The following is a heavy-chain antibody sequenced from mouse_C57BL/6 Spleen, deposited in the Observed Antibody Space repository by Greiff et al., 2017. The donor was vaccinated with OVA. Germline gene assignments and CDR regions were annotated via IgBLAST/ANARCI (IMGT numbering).Heavy chain of an antibody. Sequence: QVQLQQSGAELVRPGASVTLSCKASGYTFTDYEMHWVKQTPVHGLEWIGAIDPETGGTAYNQKFKGKAILTADKSSSTACMALRSLTSEDSAVYYCTRKGDGYGYWGQGTTLTVSS. CDR2: IDPETGGT. V-gene: IGHV1-15*01. CDR3: TRKGDGYGY. D-gene: IGHD2-2*01. J-gene: IGHJ2*01. CDR1: GYTFTDYE.